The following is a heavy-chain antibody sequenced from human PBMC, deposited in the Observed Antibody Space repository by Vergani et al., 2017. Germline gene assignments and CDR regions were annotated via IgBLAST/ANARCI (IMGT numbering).Heavy chain of an antibody. D-gene: IGHD3-10*01. CDR3: ARGGYGSGSYFY. J-gene: IGHJ4*02. Sequence: QVQLVQSGAEVKKPGSSVKVSCKASGGPFSSYVISWVRQAPGQGLEWMGWISDYNGNTNYAQKLQGRVTMTTDTSTSTAYMELRGLRSDDTAVYYCARGGYGSGSYFYWGQGTLVTVSS. CDR2: ISDYNGNT. CDR1: GGPFSSYV. V-gene: IGHV1-18*01.